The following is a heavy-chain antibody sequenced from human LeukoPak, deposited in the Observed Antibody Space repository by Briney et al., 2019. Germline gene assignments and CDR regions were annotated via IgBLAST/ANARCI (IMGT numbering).Heavy chain of an antibody. Sequence: SETLSLTCTVSGGSISSINYYWGWIRQPPGKGLEWIGSIYYSGITYYNPSLKSRVTISVDTSNNQFSLKLSSVTAADTAMYYCARWGHQERTFDMWGQGTMVTVSS. CDR2: IYYSGIT. CDR1: GGSISSINYY. J-gene: IGHJ3*02. V-gene: IGHV4-39*01. D-gene: IGHD3-16*01. CDR3: ARWGHQERTFDM.